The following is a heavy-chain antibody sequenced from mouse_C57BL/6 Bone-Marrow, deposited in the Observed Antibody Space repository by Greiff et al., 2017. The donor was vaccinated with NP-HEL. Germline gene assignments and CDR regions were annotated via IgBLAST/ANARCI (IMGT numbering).Heavy chain of an antibody. V-gene: IGHV5-6*01. D-gene: IGHD1-1*01. CDR2: ISSGGSYT. CDR3: ASYYYGSSPWFAY. Sequence: EVKVVESGGDLVKPGGSLKLSCAASGFTFSSYGMSWVRQTPDKRLEWVANISSGGSYTYYPDSVKGRFTISRDNAKNTLYLQMSSLKSEDTAMYYCASYYYGSSPWFAYWGQGTLVTVSA. CDR1: GFTFSSYG. J-gene: IGHJ3*01.